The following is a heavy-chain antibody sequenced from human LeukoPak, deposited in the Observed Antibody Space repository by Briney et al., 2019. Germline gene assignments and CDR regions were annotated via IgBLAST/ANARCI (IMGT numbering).Heavy chain of an antibody. CDR2: ISSSGSTI. CDR1: GFTFSSYE. CDR3: ARYAAGIFY. Sequence: GGSLRLSCAASGFTFSSYEMNWVRQAPGKGLEWVSYISSSGSTIYYADSVKGRFTISRDNAKNSLCLQMNSLRAEDTAVYYCARYAAGIFYWGQGTLVTVSS. D-gene: IGHD1-14*01. V-gene: IGHV3-48*03. J-gene: IGHJ4*02.